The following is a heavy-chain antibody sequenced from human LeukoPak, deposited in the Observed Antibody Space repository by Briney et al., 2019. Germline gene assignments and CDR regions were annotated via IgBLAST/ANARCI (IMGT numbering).Heavy chain of an antibody. CDR1: GYTFTSYG. CDR3: ALILVGYYVGDY. Sequence: ASVKVSCKASGYTFTSYGISWVRQAPGQGLEWMGWISAYNGNTNYAQKLQGRVTMTTDTSTSTAYMELRSLRSDDTAVYYCALILVGYYVGDYWGQGTLVTVSS. CDR2: ISAYNGNT. D-gene: IGHD2/OR15-2a*01. V-gene: IGHV1-18*01. J-gene: IGHJ4*02.